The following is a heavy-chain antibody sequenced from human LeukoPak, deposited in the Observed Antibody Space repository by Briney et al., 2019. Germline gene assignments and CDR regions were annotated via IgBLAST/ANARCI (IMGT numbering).Heavy chain of an antibody. CDR2: IIPIFGTA. CDR3: ARGLYSSGWYYFDY. Sequence: GASVKVSCKASGGTFSSYAISWVRQALGQGLEWMGGIIPIFGTANYAQKFQGRVTITADKSTSTAYMELSSLRSEDTAVYYCARGLYSSGWYYFDYWGQGTLVTVSS. J-gene: IGHJ4*02. D-gene: IGHD6-19*01. CDR1: GGTFSSYA. V-gene: IGHV1-69*06.